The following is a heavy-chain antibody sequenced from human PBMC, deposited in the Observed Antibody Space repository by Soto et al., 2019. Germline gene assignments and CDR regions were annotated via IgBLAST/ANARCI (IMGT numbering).Heavy chain of an antibody. Sequence: QVQLQQSGPGLVKPSQTLTLTCAISGDSDSSNSAIWNWIRQSPSRGLEWLGRTYYRSKWYNNYAESVKGRITINPDTSKNQFSLQLNSVTPEDTAVYYCSTWHFDYWGQGTLVTVSS. CDR3: STWHFDY. J-gene: IGHJ4*02. CDR2: TYYRSKWYN. CDR1: GDSDSSNSAI. V-gene: IGHV6-1*01.